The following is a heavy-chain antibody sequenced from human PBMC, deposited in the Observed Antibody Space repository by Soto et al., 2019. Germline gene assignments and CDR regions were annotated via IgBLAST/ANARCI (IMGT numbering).Heavy chain of an antibody. V-gene: IGHV4-31*03. CDR2: IYYTGNT. J-gene: IGHJ4*02. D-gene: IGHD4-17*01. CDR1: GDSISSGGYY. Sequence: QVQLQESGPGLVEPSQTLSLTCTVSGDSISSGGYYWSWIRQHPGRGLEWIGYIYYTGNTHYNPSLKSRVIISVDTSKNQFSLKLSSVTAADTAIYYCARGGAFGDYSAYFDYWGQGTLVTVSS. CDR3: ARGGAFGDYSAYFDY.